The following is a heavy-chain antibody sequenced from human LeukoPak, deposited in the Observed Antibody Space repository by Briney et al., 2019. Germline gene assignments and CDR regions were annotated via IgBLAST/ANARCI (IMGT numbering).Heavy chain of an antibody. CDR3: ARGYCSRSSCYDYFDY. CDR1: GFTVSSNH. Sequence: GGSLRLSCAPSGFTVSSNHMSWVRQAPGEGLEWVSVIYGGGRKYYADSVKGRFTISRDNPKTTLYLKMNSLRDEDTAVYYCARGYCSRSSCYDYFDYWGQGTLVTVSS. J-gene: IGHJ4*02. V-gene: IGHV3-53*01. D-gene: IGHD2-2*01. CDR2: IYGGGRK.